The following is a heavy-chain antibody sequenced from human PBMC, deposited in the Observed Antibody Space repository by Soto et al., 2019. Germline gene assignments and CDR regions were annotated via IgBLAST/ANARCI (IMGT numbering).Heavy chain of an antibody. CDR3: ARTRSYGGNPFDY. Sequence: QVTLKESGPVLVKPTETLTLTCTVSGFSLSNARMGVSWIRQPPGKALEWLAHIFSNDEKSYSTSLKSRLTISKDTSKSQVVLTMTNMDPGDTATYYCARTRSYGGNPFDYWGQGTLVTVSS. D-gene: IGHD2-15*01. CDR2: IFSNDEK. V-gene: IGHV2-26*01. CDR1: GFSLSNARMG. J-gene: IGHJ4*02.